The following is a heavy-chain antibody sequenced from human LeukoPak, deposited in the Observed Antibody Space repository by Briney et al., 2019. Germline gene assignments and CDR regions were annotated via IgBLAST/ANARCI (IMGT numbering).Heavy chain of an antibody. Sequence: PGGSLRLSCAASGFTFSSYAMSWVRQAPGKGLEWVSGSFTFGSTYYTDSVKGRFTMSRDSSKNALYLQMSSLRVEDTAVYYCAPLGPYSWVDDWGQGTLVTVSS. CDR2: SFTFGST. CDR3: APLGPYSWVDD. J-gene: IGHJ5*02. V-gene: IGHV3-66*01. D-gene: IGHD2-15*01. CDR1: GFTFSSYA.